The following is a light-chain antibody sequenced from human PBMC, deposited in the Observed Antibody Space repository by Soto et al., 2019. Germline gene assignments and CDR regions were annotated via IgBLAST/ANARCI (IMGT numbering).Light chain of an antibody. J-gene: IGLJ2*01. CDR3: FSYTSSNTRV. CDR2: EVS. CDR1: SSDVGGYKH. V-gene: IGLV2-14*01. Sequence: QSALTQPASVSGSPGQSITISCTGTSSDVGGYKHVSWYQHHPGKAPKLMIYEVSNRPSGVSNRFSGSKSGNTASLTISGLQVEDEADYYCFSYTSSNTRVFGGGTKVTVL.